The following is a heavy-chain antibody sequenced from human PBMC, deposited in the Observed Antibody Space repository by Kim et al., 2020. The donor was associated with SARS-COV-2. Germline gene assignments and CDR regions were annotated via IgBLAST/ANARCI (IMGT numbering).Heavy chain of an antibody. V-gene: IGHV3-21*01. D-gene: IGHD5-12*01. CDR2: ISSSSSYI. Sequence: GGSLRLSCAASGFTFSSYSMNWVRQAPGKGLEWVSSISSSSSYIYYADSVKGRSTISRDNAKNSLYLQMNSLRAEDTAVYYCARDLDSGYENPNWFDPWGQGTLVTVSS. J-gene: IGHJ5*02. CDR1: GFTFSSYS. CDR3: ARDLDSGYENPNWFDP.